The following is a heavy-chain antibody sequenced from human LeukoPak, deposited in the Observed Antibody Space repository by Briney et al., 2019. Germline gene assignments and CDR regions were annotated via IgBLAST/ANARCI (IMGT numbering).Heavy chain of an antibody. V-gene: IGHV4-39*01. CDR3: ARLEVWGVNDY. D-gene: IGHD3-10*01. Sequence: SETLSLTCTVSGGSISSSSYYWGWIRQPPGKGLEWIGSIYYSGSTYYNPSLKSRVTISVDTSKNQFSLKLSSVTAADTAVYYCARLEVWGVNDYWGQGTLVTVSS. CDR1: GGSISSSSYY. J-gene: IGHJ4*02. CDR2: IYYSGST.